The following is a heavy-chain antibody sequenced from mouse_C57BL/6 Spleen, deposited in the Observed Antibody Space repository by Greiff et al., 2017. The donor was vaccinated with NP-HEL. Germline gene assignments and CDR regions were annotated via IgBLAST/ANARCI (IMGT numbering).Heavy chain of an antibody. V-gene: IGHV1-55*01. D-gene: IGHD1-1*01. CDR2: IYPGSGST. CDR1: GYTFTSYW. CDR3: ARKFHYYGSPYDFGD. Sequence: QVQLQQPGAELVKPGASVKMSCKASGYTFTSYWITWVKQRPGQGLEWIGDIYPGSGSTNYNEKFKSKATLTVDTSSSTAYMQLSSLTSEDSAVYDCARKFHYYGSPYDFGDWGQGTTLTVAS. J-gene: IGHJ2*01.